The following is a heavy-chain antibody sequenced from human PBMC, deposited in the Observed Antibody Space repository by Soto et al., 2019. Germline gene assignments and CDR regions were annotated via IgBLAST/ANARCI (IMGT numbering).Heavy chain of an antibody. CDR2: ISYDGSNK. J-gene: IGHJ5*02. V-gene: IGHV3-30-3*01. CDR3: ARELRWQRSSWFDP. Sequence: GGSLRLSCAASGFTFSSYAMHWVRQAPGKGLEWVAVISYDGSNKYYADSVKGRFTISRDNSKNTLYLQMNSLRAEDTAVYYCARELRWQRSSWFDPWGQGTLVTVSS. D-gene: IGHD4-17*01. CDR1: GFTFSSYA.